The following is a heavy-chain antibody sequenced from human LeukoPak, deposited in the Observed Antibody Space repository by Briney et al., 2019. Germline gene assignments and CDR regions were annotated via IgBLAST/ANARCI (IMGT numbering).Heavy chain of an antibody. CDR3: ARGRVTFWSGYYFYFYN. J-gene: IGHJ4*02. D-gene: IGHD3-3*01. Sequence: GGSLRLSCAASGFTFSSYWMSWVRQAPGKGLEWVANIKQDGSEKYYVDSVKGRFTTSRDNAKNSLYLQMNSLRAEDTAVYYCARGRVTFWSGYYFYFYNWGQGTLVTVSS. CDR2: IKQDGSEK. V-gene: IGHV3-7*01. CDR1: GFTFSSYW.